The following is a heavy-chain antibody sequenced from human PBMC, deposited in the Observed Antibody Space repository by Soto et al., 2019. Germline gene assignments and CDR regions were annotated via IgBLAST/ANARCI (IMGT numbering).Heavy chain of an antibody. V-gene: IGHV1-69*01. J-gene: IGHJ6*02. CDR2: IVPMFGTA. CDR3: SRNGTYSSSLSQYSGMDV. D-gene: IGHD6-6*01. CDR1: GGTFANFI. Sequence: QVQLVQSGAEVKEPGSSVKVSCKASGGTFANFIMNWVRQTPGQGLEWMGGIVPMFGTATYAEKFKGRVTISATESTSTADMELTSLRSEDTAVYYCSRNGTYSSSLSQYSGMDVWGQGTTVTVS.